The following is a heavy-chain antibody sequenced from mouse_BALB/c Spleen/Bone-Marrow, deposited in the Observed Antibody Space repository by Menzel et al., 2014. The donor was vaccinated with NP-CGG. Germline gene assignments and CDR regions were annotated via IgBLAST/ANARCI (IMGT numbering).Heavy chain of an antibody. J-gene: IGHJ4*01. CDR1: GYTFTSYW. V-gene: IGHV1-5*01. CDR3: TRSYERYYAMDY. D-gene: IGHD1-1*01. Sequence: EVNLVESGTVLARPGASVKMSCKASGYTFTSYWMHWVKQRPGQGLEWIGAIYPGNSDTSYNQKFKGKAKLTAVTSTSTAYMELSSLTNEDSAVYYCTRSYERYYAMDYWGQGTSVTVSS. CDR2: IYPGNSDT.